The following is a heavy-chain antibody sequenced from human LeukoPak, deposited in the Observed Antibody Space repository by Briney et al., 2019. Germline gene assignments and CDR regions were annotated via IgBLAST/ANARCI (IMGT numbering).Heavy chain of an antibody. CDR2: INHSGST. V-gene: IGHV4-34*01. CDR3: ARGSRMSSWY. CDR1: GGSFSGYY. Sequence: SEALSLTCAVYGGSFSGYYWSWIRQPPGKGLEWIGEINHSGSTNYNPSLKSRVTISVDTSKNQFSLKLSSVTAADTAVYYCARGSRMSSWYWGQGTLVTVSS. D-gene: IGHD6-13*01. J-gene: IGHJ4*02.